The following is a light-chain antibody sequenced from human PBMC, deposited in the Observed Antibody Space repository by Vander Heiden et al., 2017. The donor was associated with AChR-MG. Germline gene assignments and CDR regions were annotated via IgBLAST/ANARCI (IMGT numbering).Light chain of an antibody. Sequence: EIVMTQSPATLSASPGERATLSCRTSHSVSSNLAWYQQKPGQAPRLLIFGASTRATGIPARFSGSGSGTEFTLTISSLQSEDVALYSCQQYNNWPPIFGQGTKLEIK. V-gene: IGKV3-15*01. J-gene: IGKJ2*01. CDR2: GAS. CDR1: HSVSSN. CDR3: QQYNNWPPI.